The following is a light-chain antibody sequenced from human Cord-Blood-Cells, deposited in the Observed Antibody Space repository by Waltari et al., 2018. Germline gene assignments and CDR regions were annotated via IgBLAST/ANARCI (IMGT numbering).Light chain of an antibody. J-gene: IGLJ2*01. CDR1: SSAVGGYNY. V-gene: IGLV2-14*01. CDR3: SSYTSSSTEV. CDR2: DVS. Sequence: QSALTQPASVSGSPGQPITISCTGTSSAVGGYNYVSWYQQHPGKAPKLMIYDVSNRPSGVSNRFSGSKSGNTASLTISGLQAEDEADYYCSSYTSSSTEVFGGGTKLTVL.